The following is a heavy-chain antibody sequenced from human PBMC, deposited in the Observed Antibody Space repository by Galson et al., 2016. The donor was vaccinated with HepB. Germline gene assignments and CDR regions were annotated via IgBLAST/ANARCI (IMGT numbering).Heavy chain of an antibody. CDR1: EFIFSSYT. V-gene: IGHV3-21*01. CDR2: ISSYGNYI. CDR3: ARDGKYCSGNNCYGGYHYYGMDV. J-gene: IGHJ6*04. Sequence: SLRLSCAASEFIFSSYTMNWVRQAPGKGLEWVSSISSYGNYIYYADSVKGRFTISRDNAKNSLYLQLNSLRAEDTAVYYCARDGKYCSGNNCYGGYHYYGMDVWGKGTTVTVSS. D-gene: IGHD2-2*01.